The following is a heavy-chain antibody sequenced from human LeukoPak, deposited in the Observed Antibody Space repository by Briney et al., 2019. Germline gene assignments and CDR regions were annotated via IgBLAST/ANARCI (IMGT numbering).Heavy chain of an antibody. CDR2: ISAYNGNT. Sequence: ASVKVSCKASGYTFTSYGISWVRQAPGQGLEWMGWISAYNGNTNYAQKLQGRVTITADESTSTAYMELSSLRSEDTAVYYRARDARHRYCSTTSCYWGWFAPWGQGTLVTVSS. D-gene: IGHD2-2*01. V-gene: IGHV1-18*01. CDR1: GYTFTSYG. J-gene: IGHJ5*02. CDR3: ARDARHRYCSTTSCYWGWFAP.